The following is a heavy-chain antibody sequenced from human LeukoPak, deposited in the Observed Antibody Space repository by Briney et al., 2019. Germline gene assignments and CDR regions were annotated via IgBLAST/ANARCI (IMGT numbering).Heavy chain of an antibody. V-gene: IGHV3-74*01. CDR1: KFTISNSW. CDR2: INHDGSST. Sequence: SGGCLRLSCTTAKFTISNSWMHWVRQVPGKGLAWVSGINHDGSSTFYADSVKGRFTICRDSARNTLYLQMDSLRAEDTAVYYCATVFDFWGQGTLVTVSS. J-gene: IGHJ4*02. CDR3: ATVFDF.